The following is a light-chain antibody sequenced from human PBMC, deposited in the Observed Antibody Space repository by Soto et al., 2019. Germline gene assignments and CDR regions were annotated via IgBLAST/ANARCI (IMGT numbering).Light chain of an antibody. Sequence: VWTQSPGTRSLSAEKGATLSCRTSKSVSSSYLAWYQQKPGQAPRLLIYGASSRATGIPDRFSGSGSGTDFTLTISRLEPEDFAVYYCQQYGSSPPWTFGQGTKVDIK. CDR3: QQYGSSPPWT. V-gene: IGKV3-20*01. CDR1: KSVSSSY. J-gene: IGKJ1*01. CDR2: GAS.